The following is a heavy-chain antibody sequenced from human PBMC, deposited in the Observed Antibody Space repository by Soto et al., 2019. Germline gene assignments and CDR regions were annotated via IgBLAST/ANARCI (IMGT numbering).Heavy chain of an antibody. D-gene: IGHD3-9*01. CDR2: IKQDGSEK. J-gene: IGHJ4*02. CDR1: GFTFSSYW. CDR3: AREGYDILTGYPYYFDY. Sequence: GGSLRLSCAASGFTFSSYWMSWVRQAPGKGLEWVANIKQDGSEKYYVDSVKGRFTISRDNAKNSLYLQMNSLRAEDTAVYYCAREGYDILTGYPYYFDYWGQGTLVTVSS. V-gene: IGHV3-7*01.